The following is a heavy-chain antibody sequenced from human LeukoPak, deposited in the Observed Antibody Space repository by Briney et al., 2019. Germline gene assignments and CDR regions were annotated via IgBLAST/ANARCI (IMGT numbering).Heavy chain of an antibody. CDR1: GFSFSSHW. CDR2: IKQDASEI. D-gene: IGHD3-9*01. V-gene: IGHV3-7*05. J-gene: IGHJ4*02. CDR3: ARFGADYDILTGYYSHFDY. Sequence: PGGSLRLSCVASGFSFSSHWMSWVRQAPGKGLEWVANIKQDASEIYYVDSMKGRFTISRDNARNSLYLEMNSLRVDDTAVYYCARFGADYDILTGYYSHFDYWGQGTLVTVSS.